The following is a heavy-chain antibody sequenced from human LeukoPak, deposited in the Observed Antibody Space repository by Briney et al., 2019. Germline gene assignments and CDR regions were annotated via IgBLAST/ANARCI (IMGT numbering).Heavy chain of an antibody. CDR3: ARAEYYYDSSGYYPSSYFDY. Sequence: SETLSLTCTVSGYSISSGYYWGWIRQPSGKGLEWIGSIYHSGSTYYNPSLKSRVTISVDTSKNQFSLKLSSVTAADTAVYYCARAEYYYDSSGYYPSSYFDYWGQGTLVTVSS. CDR1: GYSISSGYY. D-gene: IGHD3-22*01. CDR2: IYHSGST. V-gene: IGHV4-38-2*02. J-gene: IGHJ4*02.